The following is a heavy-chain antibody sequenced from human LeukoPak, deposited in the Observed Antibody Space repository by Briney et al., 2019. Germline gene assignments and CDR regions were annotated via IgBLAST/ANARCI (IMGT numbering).Heavy chain of an antibody. V-gene: IGHV3-72*01. CDR1: GFTFSDYY. CDR3: ARAGIVGDAFDI. Sequence: GGSLRLSCVVSGFTFSDYYMDWVRQAPGKGLEWVGRIRNKAHGGTTEYAASVKGRFTVSRDDSKNSLYLQMNSLKMEDTAVYYCARAGIVGDAFDIWGQGTMVTVSS. CDR2: IRNKAHGGTT. J-gene: IGHJ3*02. D-gene: IGHD2-15*01.